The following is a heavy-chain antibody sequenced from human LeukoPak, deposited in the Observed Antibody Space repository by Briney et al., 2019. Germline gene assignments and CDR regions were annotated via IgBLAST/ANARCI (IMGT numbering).Heavy chain of an antibody. CDR2: IYTSGST. J-gene: IGHJ3*02. CDR1: GGSISSYY. Sequence: PSETLSHTCTVSGGSISSYYWSWIRQPAGKGLEWIGRIYTSGSTNYNPSLKSRVTISVDKSKNQFSLKLSSVTAADTAVYYCARDPGGIVRATTNAFDIWGPGTMVTVSS. D-gene: IGHD1-26*01. V-gene: IGHV4-4*07. CDR3: ARDPGGIVRATTNAFDI.